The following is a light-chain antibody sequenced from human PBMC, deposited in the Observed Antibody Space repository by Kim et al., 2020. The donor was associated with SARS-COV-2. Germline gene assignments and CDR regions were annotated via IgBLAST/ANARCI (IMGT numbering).Light chain of an antibody. J-gene: IGKJ2*01. CDR1: QSIASTY. V-gene: IGKV3-20*01. CDR3: QHYRSSLYT. CDR2: GAS. Sequence: LSPGERATLSCRASQSIASTYLAWYQHRPGQAPRLLIYGASSWATGIPDRFSGSGSGTDFTLTISRLEPEDFAVYYCQHYRSSLYTFGQGTKLEI.